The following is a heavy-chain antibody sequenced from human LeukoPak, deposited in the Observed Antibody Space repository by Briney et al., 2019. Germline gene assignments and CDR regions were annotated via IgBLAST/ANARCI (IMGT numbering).Heavy chain of an antibody. V-gene: IGHV4-59*08. CDR2: VFHTGVT. D-gene: IGHD1-26*01. CDR3: ARHIVGGNFDS. CDR1: GGAITSDY. J-gene: IGHJ4*02. Sequence: PSETLSLTCTVSGGAITSDYWSWIRQSPEMGLEWIGYVFHTGVTNYNPSLRGRVIISLAASKTQFSLTLTSVTAADTALYYCARHIVGGNFDSWAPGKFVTVSS.